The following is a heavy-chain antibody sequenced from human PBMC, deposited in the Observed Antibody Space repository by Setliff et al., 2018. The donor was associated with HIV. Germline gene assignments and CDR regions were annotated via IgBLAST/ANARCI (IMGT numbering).Heavy chain of an antibody. CDR2: ISHSGST. V-gene: IGHV4-34*01. J-gene: IGHJ4*02. D-gene: IGHD3-9*01. CDR1: GGALSAYY. Sequence: PSETLSLTCAVYGGALSAYYWSWIRQSPGKGLEWIGEISHSGSTKYNPSLRNRVTISVDTSKNQFSLKLISVTAADTAVYYCAASGALTDWTYYWGQGALVTVSS. CDR3: AASGALTDWTYY.